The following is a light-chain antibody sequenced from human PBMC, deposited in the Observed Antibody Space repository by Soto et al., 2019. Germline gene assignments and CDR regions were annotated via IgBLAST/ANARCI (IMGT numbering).Light chain of an antibody. CDR3: SSYTSSKIKV. CDR1: SSDVGGYNY. J-gene: IGLJ2*01. Sequence: QSALTQPASVSGSPGQSITISCTGTSSDVGGYNYVSWYQQHPGKAPKLMIYEVSNRPSGVSQRFSGSKSGNTASLTISGIQAEDEADYYCSSYTSSKIKVFGGGTKLTVL. V-gene: IGLV2-14*01. CDR2: EVS.